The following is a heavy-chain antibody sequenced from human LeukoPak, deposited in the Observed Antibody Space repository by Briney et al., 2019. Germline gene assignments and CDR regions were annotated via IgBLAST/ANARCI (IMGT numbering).Heavy chain of an antibody. J-gene: IGHJ4*02. CDR2: IHYSGST. Sequence: SETLSLTCTVSGGSIGSYSWNWIRQPPGKGLEWIGHIHYSGSTNYNPSLKSRVTISVDTSKNQFSLKLSSVTAADTAVYYCARQSCSGGPGDYWGQGTLVTVSS. D-gene: IGHD2-15*01. V-gene: IGHV4-59*08. CDR1: GGSIGSYS. CDR3: ARQSCSGGPGDY.